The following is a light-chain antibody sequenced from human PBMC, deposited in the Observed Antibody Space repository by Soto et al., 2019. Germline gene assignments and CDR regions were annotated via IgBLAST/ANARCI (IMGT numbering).Light chain of an antibody. J-gene: IGKJ2*01. V-gene: IGKV3-15*01. CDR1: QSVSNN. Sequence: IVMTHSPATLSSSPGQRATLSCRTSQSVSNNLAWYEQKAGQAPRLLIYGASTRATAIPARFSGSGSGTEFTLTLGSLQSEDFAVYFCQQYDNWPYTFGQGTKLELK. CDR2: GAS. CDR3: QQYDNWPYT.